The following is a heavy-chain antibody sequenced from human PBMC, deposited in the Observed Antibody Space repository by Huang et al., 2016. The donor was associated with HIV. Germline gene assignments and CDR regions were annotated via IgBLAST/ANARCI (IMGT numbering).Heavy chain of an antibody. Sequence: QVRLQESGPGLVKPSETLSLSCTVSGDSVSSHYWGWIRHPPGKGLEWIGTVYASGTTKYNPLLKSRITISVDTSKNGFSLNITSVSAADTAMYFCVRDQGRLAVGGIDNWFDPWGQGALVTVSS. D-gene: IGHD6-19*01. CDR1: GDSVSSHY. J-gene: IGHJ5*02. CDR3: VRDQGRLAVGGIDNWFDP. V-gene: IGHV4-59*02. CDR2: VYASGTT.